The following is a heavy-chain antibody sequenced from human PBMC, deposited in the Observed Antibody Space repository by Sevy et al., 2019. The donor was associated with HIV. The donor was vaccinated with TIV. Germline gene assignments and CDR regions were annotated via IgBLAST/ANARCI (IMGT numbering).Heavy chain of an antibody. J-gene: IGHJ3*02. Sequence: GGSLRLSCAASGFTFSSYAMHWVRQAPGKGLEWVAVISYDGSNKYYADSVKGRFTISRDNSKNTLYLQMNSLRAEDTAVYYCARDKRRDGGAFDIGGQGTMVTVSS. CDR3: ARDKRRDGGAFDI. CDR1: GFTFSSYA. D-gene: IGHD3-3*01. CDR2: ISYDGSNK. V-gene: IGHV3-30-3*01.